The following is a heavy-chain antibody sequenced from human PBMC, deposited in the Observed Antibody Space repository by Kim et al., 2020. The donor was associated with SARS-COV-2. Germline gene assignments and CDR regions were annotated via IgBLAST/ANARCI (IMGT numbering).Heavy chain of an antibody. CDR2: I. CDR3: ARAADAPGPDY. V-gene: IGHV3-48*02. J-gene: IGHJ4*02. Sequence: IHYADSVKGRFTVSRDNAKNSLHLQMTIRGDEDTAVYYCARAADAPGPDYWGQGTLVTVSS.